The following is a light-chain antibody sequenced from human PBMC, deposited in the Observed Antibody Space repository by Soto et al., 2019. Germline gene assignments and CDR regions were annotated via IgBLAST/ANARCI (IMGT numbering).Light chain of an antibody. V-gene: IGLV2-23*01. CDR2: EGS. CDR3: CSYAGSRV. Sequence: QSALTQPASVSGSPGQSITISCTGTSSDVGSYNLVSWYQQHPGKAPKLMIYEGSKRPSGVSNRFSVSKSGNTASLTIPGLQSEDEADYYCCSYAGSRVFGGGTQLTVL. J-gene: IGLJ3*02. CDR1: SSDVGSYNL.